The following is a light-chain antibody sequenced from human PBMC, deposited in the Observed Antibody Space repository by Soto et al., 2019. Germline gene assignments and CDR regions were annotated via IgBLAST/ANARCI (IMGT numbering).Light chain of an antibody. CDR1: SNDVGAYNY. Sequence: QSALTQPASVSGSPGQSITISCTGTSNDVGAYNYVSWYQQHPGKAPKLMISEVSNRPSGISNRFSGSKSGNTASLTISGLQAEDEADYYCNSYTTTSTWVFGGGTKPTVL. CDR3: NSYTTTSTWV. V-gene: IGLV2-14*01. J-gene: IGLJ3*02. CDR2: EVS.